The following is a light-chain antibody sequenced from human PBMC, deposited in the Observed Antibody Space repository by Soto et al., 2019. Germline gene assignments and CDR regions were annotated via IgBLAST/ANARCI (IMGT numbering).Light chain of an antibody. J-gene: IGKJ5*01. CDR2: KAS. CDR1: QSISSW. CDR3: QQYNSWPPIT. Sequence: PVTQSPATLSASVGARVTITCRASQSISSWLAWYQQKPGKAPKLLIYKASSLESGVPSRFSGSGSGTEFTLTISSLQSEDFAVYDCQQYNSWPPITFGQGTRLEIK. V-gene: IGKV1-5*03.